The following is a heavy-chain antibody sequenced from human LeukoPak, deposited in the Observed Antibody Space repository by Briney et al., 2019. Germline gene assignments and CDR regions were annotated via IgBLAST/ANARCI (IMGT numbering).Heavy chain of an antibody. V-gene: IGHV3-23*01. Sequence: PGGSLRLSCVVSGFTFSSYAMSWVRQAPGKGLEWVSTISGSGGSTYYAESVKGRFTISRDSSKNTLYLQMNSLRAEDTAVYYCARSNGDNLDDAFDIWGQGTMVTVSS. CDR3: ARSNGDNLDDAFDI. CDR1: GFTFSSYA. CDR2: ISGSGGST. D-gene: IGHD4-17*01. J-gene: IGHJ3*02.